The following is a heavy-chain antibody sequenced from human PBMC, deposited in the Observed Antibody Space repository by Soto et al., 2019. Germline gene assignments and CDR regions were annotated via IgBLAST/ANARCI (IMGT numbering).Heavy chain of an antibody. CDR2: IDPSDSYA. Sequence: PGESLKISCKGSGYTFTTYWISWVRQMPGKGLEWMGRIDPSDSYANYNPSFQGHVTMSADKSVSTAYLQWSSLKASDTAMYYCGRVRVDKAEGWFDPWGQGTLVTVSS. V-gene: IGHV5-10-1*01. CDR1: GYTFTTYW. D-gene: IGHD5-12*01. J-gene: IGHJ5*02. CDR3: GRVRVDKAEGWFDP.